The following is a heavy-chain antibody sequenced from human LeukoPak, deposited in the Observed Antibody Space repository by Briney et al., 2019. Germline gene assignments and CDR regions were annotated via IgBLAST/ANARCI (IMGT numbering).Heavy chain of an antibody. V-gene: IGHV1-2*02. CDR2: INPNSGGT. Sequence: ASVKVSCKASGYTFTGYYMHWVRQAPGQGLEWMGWINPNSGGTNYAQKFQGRVTMTRDTSISTAYMELSRLRSDDTAVYYCASPPLGYHDSSGPEFDYWGQGTLVTVSS. J-gene: IGHJ4*02. CDR1: GYTFTGYY. CDR3: ASPPLGYHDSSGPEFDY. D-gene: IGHD3-22*01.